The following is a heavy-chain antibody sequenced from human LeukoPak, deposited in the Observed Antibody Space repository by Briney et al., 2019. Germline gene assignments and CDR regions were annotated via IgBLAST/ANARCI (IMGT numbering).Heavy chain of an antibody. CDR3: ASPDSSGYYYDY. CDR2: INPNSDGT. V-gene: IGHV1-2*02. J-gene: IGHJ4*02. D-gene: IGHD3-22*01. CDR1: GYTFTVYY. Sequence: ASVKVSCKASGYTFTVYYMHWVRQAPGQGLEWMGWINPNSDGTNYAQKFQGRVTMTRDTSISTAYMELSRLRSDDTAVYYCASPDSSGYYYDYWGQGTLVTVSS.